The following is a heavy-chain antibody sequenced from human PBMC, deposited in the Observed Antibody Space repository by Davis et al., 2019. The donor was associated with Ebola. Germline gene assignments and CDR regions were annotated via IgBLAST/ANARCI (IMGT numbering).Heavy chain of an antibody. J-gene: IGHJ4*02. CDR3: AREGGGWYHRLDY. Sequence: SETLSLTCAVYGGSFSGNYWSWIRQPPGKGLEWIGQINHSGSYEYNPSLKSRVTISVDTSKNQFSLRLTSVTAADTAVYYCAREGGGWYHRLDYWGQGTLVTVSS. D-gene: IGHD6-19*01. CDR2: INHSGSY. V-gene: IGHV4-34*01. CDR1: GGSFSGNY.